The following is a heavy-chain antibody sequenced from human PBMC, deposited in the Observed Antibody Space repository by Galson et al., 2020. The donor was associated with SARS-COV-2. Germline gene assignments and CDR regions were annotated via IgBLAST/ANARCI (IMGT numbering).Heavy chain of an antibody. CDR2: TYYRSKWYN. CDR1: GDSVSSNSVA. V-gene: IGHV6-1*01. D-gene: IGHD2-21*01. J-gene: IGHJ6*02. Sequence: SLTCAISGDSVSSNSVAWNWVRQSPSRGLEWLGRTYYRSKWYNDYAVSVKSRITINPDTSKNQFSLQLNSVTPEDTAVYYCARRDSRKYGMDVWGQGTTVTVSS. CDR3: ARRDSRKYGMDV.